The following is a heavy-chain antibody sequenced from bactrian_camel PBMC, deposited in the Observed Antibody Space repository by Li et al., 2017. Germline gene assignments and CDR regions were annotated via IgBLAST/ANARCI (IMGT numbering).Heavy chain of an antibody. D-gene: IGHD1*01. CDR2: TNPGGGTP. CDR1: GYPSTANSRYC. V-gene: IGHV3S1*01. Sequence: HVQLVESGGGMVQAGGSLRISCAVNGYPSTANSRYCMGWFRQVPGKGLECVSLTNPGGGTPYYADSVKGRFTVSRDNDKNMMYLQMNSLKSEDTALYMCTPHTPLGTWDWLRFGNWGQGTQVTVS. J-gene: IGHJ4*01. CDR3: TPHTPLGTWDWLRFGN.